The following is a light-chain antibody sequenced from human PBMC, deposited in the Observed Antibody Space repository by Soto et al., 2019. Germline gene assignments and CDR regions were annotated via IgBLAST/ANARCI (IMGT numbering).Light chain of an antibody. CDR3: QQYGSSGT. Sequence: EIVMTQSPATLSVSPGERVTLSCRASQSISRNLAWHQQKPGQAPRLLIYDASTRATGIPARFSGSGSRTEFALTISSLQSEGFAVYYCQQYGSSGTFGQGTKVDIK. V-gene: IGKV3-15*01. J-gene: IGKJ1*01. CDR1: QSISRN. CDR2: DAS.